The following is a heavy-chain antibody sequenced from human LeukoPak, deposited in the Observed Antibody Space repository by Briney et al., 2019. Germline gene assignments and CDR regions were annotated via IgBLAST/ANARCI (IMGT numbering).Heavy chain of an antibody. CDR3: AKGAAAGHRPRFDY. D-gene: IGHD6-13*01. V-gene: IGHV3-23*01. Sequence: GGSLRLSCAASGFTFNSYAMSWVRQAPGKGLEWVSAISGSGGSTYYADSVQGRFTISRDNSKNTLYLQMSSLRAEDTAVYYCAKGAAAGHRPRFDYWGQGTLVTVSS. CDR1: GFTFNSYA. CDR2: ISGSGGST. J-gene: IGHJ4*02.